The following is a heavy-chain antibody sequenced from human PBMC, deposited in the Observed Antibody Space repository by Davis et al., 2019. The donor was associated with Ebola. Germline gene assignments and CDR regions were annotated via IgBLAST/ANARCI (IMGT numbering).Heavy chain of an antibody. CDR1: GFTFSDYY. CDR2: ISSSGSTI. D-gene: IGHD3-22*01. V-gene: IGHV3-11*04. CDR3: AGYSYYYDSSGSPFDY. J-gene: IGHJ4*02. Sequence: PGGSLRLSCEVSGFTFSDYYMNWIRQAPGKGLEWISYISSSGSTIYYADSVKGRFTISRDNAKNSLYLQMNSLRAEDTAVYYCAGYSYYYDSSGSPFDYWGQGTLVTVSS.